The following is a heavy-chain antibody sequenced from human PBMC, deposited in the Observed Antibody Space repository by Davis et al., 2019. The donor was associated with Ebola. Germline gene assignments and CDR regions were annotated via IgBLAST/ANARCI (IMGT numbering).Heavy chain of an antibody. V-gene: IGHV3-33*03. CDR2: IWYDGSNK. Sequence: GESLKISCTASGFTFSSYGMHWVRQAPGKGLEWVAVIWYDGSNKYYADSVKGRFTISRDNAKNSLYLQMDSLRAEDTAVYTCARGGSFDPWGQGTLVIVSS. CDR3: ARGGSFDP. CDR1: GFTFSSYG. D-gene: IGHD2-15*01. J-gene: IGHJ5*02.